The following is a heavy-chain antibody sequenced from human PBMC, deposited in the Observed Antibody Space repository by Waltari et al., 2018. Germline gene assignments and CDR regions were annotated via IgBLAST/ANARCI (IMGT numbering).Heavy chain of an antibody. CDR3: ARAWFNSGFDY. V-gene: IGHV1-2*02. CDR1: GYTFPANY. CDR2: IHPNSGAT. D-gene: IGHD3-10*01. Sequence: VQLVQSGAEVKRPGASVKVSCKASGYTFPANYVHWVRQAPGQGLAWMGLIHPNSGATDYAQQFQGRVTMTLDTSISTLYMELSRLGSDDTAVYYCARAWFNSGFDYWGQGSLVTASS. J-gene: IGHJ4*02.